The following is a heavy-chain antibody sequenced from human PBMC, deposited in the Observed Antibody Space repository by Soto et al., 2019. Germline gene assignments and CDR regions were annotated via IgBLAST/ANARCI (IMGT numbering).Heavy chain of an antibody. CDR1: GGSISSYY. V-gene: IGHV4-59*01. Sequence: PSETLSLTCTVSGGSISSYYWSWIRQPPGKGLEWIGHIYYSGSTNYNPSLKSRFTISVDTSKNQFSLHLSSVTAADKAVYYCARGRTVTKLDYFDYWGQGTLVTVS. CDR2: IYYSGST. D-gene: IGHD4-17*01. CDR3: ARGRTVTKLDYFDY. J-gene: IGHJ4*02.